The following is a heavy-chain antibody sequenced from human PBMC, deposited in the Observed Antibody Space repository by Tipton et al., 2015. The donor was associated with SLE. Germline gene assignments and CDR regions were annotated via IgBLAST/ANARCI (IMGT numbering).Heavy chain of an antibody. D-gene: IGHD3/OR15-3a*01. CDR2: MYDSGST. CDR1: GGSINSSGDF. J-gene: IGHJ5*02. V-gene: IGHV4-39*01. Sequence: TLSLTCTVSGGSINSSGDFWGWIRQPPGKGLEWIGTMYDSGSTHYNPSLKSRVTMSVDTSKNQFFLKLASVAAADTAVYYCARHFGPSDQFFDPWGQGTLVTVSS. CDR3: ARHFGPSDQFFDP.